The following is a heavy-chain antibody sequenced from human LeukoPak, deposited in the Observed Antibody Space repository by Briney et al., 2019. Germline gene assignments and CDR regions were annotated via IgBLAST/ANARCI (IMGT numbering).Heavy chain of an antibody. J-gene: IGHJ3*02. CDR1: GGSISSYY. CDR2: IYYSGST. Sequence: PSETLSLTCTVSGGSISSYYWSWIRQPPGKGLEWIGYIYYSGSTNYNPSLKSRVTISVDTSKNQFSLKLSSVTAADTAVYYCALVVAATLRANDAFDIWGQGTMVTVSS. D-gene: IGHD2-15*01. CDR3: ALVVAATLRANDAFDI. V-gene: IGHV4-59*01.